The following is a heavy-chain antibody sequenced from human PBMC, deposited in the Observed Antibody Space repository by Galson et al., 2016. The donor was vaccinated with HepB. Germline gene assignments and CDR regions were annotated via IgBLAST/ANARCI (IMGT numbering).Heavy chain of an antibody. CDR1: GYSISSGYY. D-gene: IGHD3-9*01. Sequence: SETLSLTCAVSGYSISSGYYWGWIRQSPGKGLEWIGSIWHAGNTFYNPSLRSRVSLSVDTSKNQFSLKLSSVTAADTAVYYCARGDDILTGTYYFDYWGQGTLVTVSS. V-gene: IGHV4-38-2*01. J-gene: IGHJ4*02. CDR2: IWHAGNT. CDR3: ARGDDILTGTYYFDY.